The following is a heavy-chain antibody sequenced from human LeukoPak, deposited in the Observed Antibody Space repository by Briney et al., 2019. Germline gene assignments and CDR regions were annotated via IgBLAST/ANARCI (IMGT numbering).Heavy chain of an antibody. Sequence: PSETLSLTCTVSGGSISSGGYYWSWIRQHPGKGLEWIGNIYYRGSTYYNPSLKSRVTISVDTSKNQFSLKLSSVTAADTAVYYCARFPVVAALRSWFDPWGQGTLVTVSS. CDR2: IYYRGST. CDR1: GGSISSGGYY. D-gene: IGHD2-15*01. J-gene: IGHJ5*02. V-gene: IGHV4-31*03. CDR3: ARFPVVAALRSWFDP.